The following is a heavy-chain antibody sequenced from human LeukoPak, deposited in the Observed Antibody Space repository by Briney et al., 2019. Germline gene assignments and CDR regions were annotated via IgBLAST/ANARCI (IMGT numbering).Heavy chain of an antibody. V-gene: IGHV3-74*01. J-gene: IGHJ5*02. D-gene: IGHD3-3*01. Sequence: PGGSLRLSCTASGFSFSGHWMHWARQLPGKGLVWVSRISPTGSTTSYADSVKGRFTVSRDNSKNTLYLQMNSLRAEDTAVYYCARSIMIFGVARGLGDWFDPWGQGTLVTVSS. CDR3: ARSIMIFGVARGLGDWFDP. CDR2: ISPTGSTT. CDR1: GFSFSGHW.